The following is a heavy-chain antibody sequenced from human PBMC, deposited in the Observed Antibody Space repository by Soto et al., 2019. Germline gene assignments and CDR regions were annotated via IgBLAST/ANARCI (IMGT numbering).Heavy chain of an antibody. CDR3: HRHSAAVAGSFDY. CDR2: ISAYNGNT. V-gene: IGHV1-18*04. Sequence: ASVKPSCKASGYTFTSYGISWVRQAPGQGLEWMGWISAYNGNTNYAQKLQGRVTMTTDTSTRTAYMELRRTRSEDTAVYYCHRHSAAVAGSFDYWGQGTMVTVSS. D-gene: IGHD6-19*01. CDR1: GYTFTSYG. J-gene: IGHJ4*02.